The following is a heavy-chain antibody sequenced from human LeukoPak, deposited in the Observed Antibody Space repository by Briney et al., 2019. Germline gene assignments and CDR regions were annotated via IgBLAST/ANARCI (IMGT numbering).Heavy chain of an antibody. CDR1: GFTFDDYA. V-gene: IGHV3-9*01. Sequence: GGSLRLSCAASGFTFDDYAMHWVRHAPGKGLEWVSGISWNSGSIGYADSVKGRFTISRDNAKNSLYLQMNSLRAEDTALYYCAKDAYYDFWSGYLDYWGQGTLVTVSS. CDR2: ISWNSGSI. D-gene: IGHD3-3*01. CDR3: AKDAYYDFWSGYLDY. J-gene: IGHJ4*02.